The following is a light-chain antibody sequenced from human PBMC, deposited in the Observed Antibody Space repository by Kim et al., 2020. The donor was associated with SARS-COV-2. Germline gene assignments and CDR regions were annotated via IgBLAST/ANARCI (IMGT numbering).Light chain of an antibody. Sequence: PGQTAWIACSGDALSKQYVYWYQQKPGQAPVLVIYKDYERPSGIPERFSASTSGTKVTLTISGVRPEDEGDYYCQSADSSGTYKVFGGGTQLTVL. CDR2: KDY. CDR3: QSADSSGTYKV. J-gene: IGLJ3*02. CDR1: ALSKQY. V-gene: IGLV3-25*03.